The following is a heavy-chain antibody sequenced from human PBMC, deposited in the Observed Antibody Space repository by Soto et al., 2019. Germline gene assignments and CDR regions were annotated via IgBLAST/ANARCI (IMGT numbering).Heavy chain of an antibody. CDR1: GGSLSSSSYY. J-gene: IGHJ5*02. D-gene: IGHD5-12*01. V-gene: IGHV4-39*01. CDR2: IFYDGTT. Sequence: PSETLSLTCTVSGGSLSSSSYYWGWVRQPPGKDLQWVGSIFYDGTTYYNPSLKSRVSISVDTSKKQFFLRLSSVTAADTSVYFCVSHRGSGYDSNWFDPWGQGTLVTVSS. CDR3: VSHRGSGYDSNWFDP.